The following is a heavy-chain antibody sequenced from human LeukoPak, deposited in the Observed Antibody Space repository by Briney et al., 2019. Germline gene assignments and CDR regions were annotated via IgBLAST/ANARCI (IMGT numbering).Heavy chain of an antibody. V-gene: IGHV3-48*02. Sequence: GGSLRLSCAASGFTFSRYGMNWFGQAPGKGLEWVSYISGSTRTIYDADSVKGRFTISRDNAKNSLYLQMNSLRDEDTAVYYCARDPLRWLQNNYYYYYMDVWGKGTTVTVSS. CDR3: ARDPLRWLQNNYYYYYMDV. CDR1: GFTFSRYG. J-gene: IGHJ6*03. D-gene: IGHD5-24*01. CDR2: ISGSTRTI.